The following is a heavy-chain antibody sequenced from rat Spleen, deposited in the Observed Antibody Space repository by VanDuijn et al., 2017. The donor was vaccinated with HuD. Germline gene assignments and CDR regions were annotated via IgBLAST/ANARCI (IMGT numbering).Heavy chain of an antibody. D-gene: IGHD1-4*01. J-gene: IGHJ2*01. CDR1: GFTFSDYY. Sequence: EVQLVETGGGLVQPGRSLKLSCVASGFTFSDYYMAWVRQAPKKGLEWVASSSPAGGRTYYRDSVKGRFTISRDDSKSTLYLQMDSLRSEDTATYYCAKVSTTRISDWGQGVMVTVSS. CDR3: AKVSTTRISD. CDR2: SSPAGGRT. V-gene: IGHV5-25*01.